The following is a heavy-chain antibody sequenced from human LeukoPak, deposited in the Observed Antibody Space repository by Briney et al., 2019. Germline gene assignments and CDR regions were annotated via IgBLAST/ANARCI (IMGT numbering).Heavy chain of an antibody. D-gene: IGHD3-10*01. V-gene: IGHV3-23*01. J-gene: IGHJ6*03. CDR2: ISGSGGST. CDR1: GFTFSSYA. Sequence: GGSLRLSCAASGFTFSSYAMSWVRQAPGKGLEWVSAISGSGGSTYYADSVKGRFTISRDNSKNTLYLQMNSLRAEDTAVYYCAKETGSYPALMGDYMDVWGKGTTVTVSS. CDR3: AKETGSYPALMGDYMDV.